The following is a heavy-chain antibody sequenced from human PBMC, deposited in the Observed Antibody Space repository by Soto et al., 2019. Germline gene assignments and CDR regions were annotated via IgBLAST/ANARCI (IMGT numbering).Heavy chain of an antibody. D-gene: IGHD3-10*01. J-gene: IGHJ5*02. V-gene: IGHV3-23*01. Sequence: QLLQSGGGLVQPGGSLTLSCSASGVTFGTTDMSWVRQAPGEGLEWVSTIDGSGGITYYADSVKGRFTISRDNSRNTVYLQMNSLRGDDTALYYCVKNSGWFNTWGQGALVTVSS. CDR3: VKNSGWFNT. CDR2: IDGSGGIT. CDR1: GVTFGTTD.